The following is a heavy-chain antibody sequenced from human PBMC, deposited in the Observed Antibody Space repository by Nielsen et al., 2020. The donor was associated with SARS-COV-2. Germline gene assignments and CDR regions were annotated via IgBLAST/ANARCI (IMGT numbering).Heavy chain of an antibody. CDR2: FDHAESDI. CDR3: ARQPSDYYGMYV. V-gene: IGHV5-51*01. Sequence: GESLKIYCQGSGYRLRSYWITWVRQMPGKGLEWLGIFDHAESDIRYSPSFQGQVIISVDKATTTAYLQWSALKASDTAIYYCARQPSDYYGMYVWCQGTTVTVSS. CDR1: GYRLRSYW. J-gene: IGHJ6*02.